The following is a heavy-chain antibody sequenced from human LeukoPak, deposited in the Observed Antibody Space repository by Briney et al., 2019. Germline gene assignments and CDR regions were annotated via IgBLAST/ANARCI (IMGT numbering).Heavy chain of an antibody. CDR2: INHSGIT. CDR1: GGSFSGYY. V-gene: IGHV4-34*01. J-gene: IGHJ4*02. Sequence: KSSETLSLTCAVYGGSFSGYYWSWIRQPPGKGLEWIGEINHSGITNYNPSLKSRVTISVDTSKNQFSLKLSSVTAADTAVYYCATTYYDSSGYYYLGYWGQGTLVTVSS. D-gene: IGHD3-22*01. CDR3: ATTYYDSSGYYYLGY.